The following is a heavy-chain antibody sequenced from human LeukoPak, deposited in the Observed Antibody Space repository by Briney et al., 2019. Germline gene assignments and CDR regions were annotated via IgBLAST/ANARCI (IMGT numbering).Heavy chain of an antibody. D-gene: IGHD2-21*02. Sequence: SETLSLTCTVSGASISSDYWNWIRQPPGKGLEWIGYIFFSGSTDYNPSLKSRVTISVGTSKNQFSLKLSSMTAADTAVYYCARDQVVTANYYYYYYMDVWGKGTTVTVSS. CDR1: GASISSDY. CDR2: IFFSGST. CDR3: ARDQVVTANYYYYYYMDV. J-gene: IGHJ6*03. V-gene: IGHV4-59*12.